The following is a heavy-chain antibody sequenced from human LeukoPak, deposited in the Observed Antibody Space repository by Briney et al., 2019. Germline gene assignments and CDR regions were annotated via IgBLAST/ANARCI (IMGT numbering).Heavy chain of an antibody. Sequence: GASVKVSCKPSGYTFTGYYLHWGRQAPGQGLEWMGWINPNTGATICAEKFQGRVTMTRDTSIDTAYMEMRSLRSDDTAVYYCARDRVGSGWPRPWYFEFWGQGTLITVSS. J-gene: IGHJ4*02. D-gene: IGHD6-19*01. CDR1: GYTFTGYY. V-gene: IGHV1-2*02. CDR2: INPNTGAT. CDR3: ARDRVGSGWPRPWYFEF.